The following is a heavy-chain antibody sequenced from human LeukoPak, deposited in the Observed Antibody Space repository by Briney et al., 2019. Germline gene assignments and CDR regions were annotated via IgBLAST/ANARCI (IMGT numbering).Heavy chain of an antibody. D-gene: IGHD5-12*01. CDR2: IYHSGST. CDR1: GGSISTYY. CDR3: ARGGGYASPIGY. V-gene: IGHV4-59*01. J-gene: IGHJ4*02. Sequence: PSETLSLTCTLSGGSISTYYWSWIRQPPGKGLEWIGYIYHSGSTNYNPSLKSRVTISVDTSKNQFTLKLSSVTAADTAVYYCARGGGYASPIGYWGQGALVTVSS.